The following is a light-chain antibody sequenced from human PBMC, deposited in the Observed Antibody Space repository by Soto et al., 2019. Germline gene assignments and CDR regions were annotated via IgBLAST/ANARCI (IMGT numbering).Light chain of an antibody. J-gene: IGKJ1*01. CDR2: GAS. Sequence: EIVLTQSPGTLSLSPGERATLSCRASQSISKNYLAWYQQKPGQAPRLLIYGASSRATGIPDRFSGSESGTDFTLTISRLEPEDFAVYHCQQYSTSPWTFGQGTKVEIK. CDR3: QQYSTSPWT. V-gene: IGKV3-20*01. CDR1: QSISKNY.